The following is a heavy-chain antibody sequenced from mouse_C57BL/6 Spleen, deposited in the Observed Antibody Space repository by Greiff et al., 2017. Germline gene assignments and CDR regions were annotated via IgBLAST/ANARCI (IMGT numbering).Heavy chain of an antibody. CDR2: IYPGDGDT. J-gene: IGHJ4*01. D-gene: IGHD2-2*01. CDR3: AFYYGYEDYAMDY. CDR1: GYAFSSSW. V-gene: IGHV1-82*01. Sequence: QVQLQQSGPELVKPGASVKISCKASGYAFSSSWMNWVKQRPGKGLEWIGRIYPGDGDTNYNGKFKGKATLTADKSSSTAYMQLSSLTSEDSAVYFCAFYYGYEDYAMDYWGQGTSVTVSS.